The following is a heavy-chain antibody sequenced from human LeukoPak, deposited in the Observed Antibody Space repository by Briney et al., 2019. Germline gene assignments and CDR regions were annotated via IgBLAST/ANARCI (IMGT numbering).Heavy chain of an antibody. Sequence: GGSLRLSCAASGFTFSGSAMHWVRQASGKGLEWVGRIRSKANSYATAYAASVKGRFTISRDDSKNTAYLQMNSLKTEDTAVYYCTRAGPDYYYGMDVWGQGTTVTVSS. V-gene: IGHV3-73*01. CDR3: TRAGPDYYYGMDV. D-gene: IGHD2-2*01. CDR1: GFTFSGSA. J-gene: IGHJ6*02. CDR2: IRSKANSYAT.